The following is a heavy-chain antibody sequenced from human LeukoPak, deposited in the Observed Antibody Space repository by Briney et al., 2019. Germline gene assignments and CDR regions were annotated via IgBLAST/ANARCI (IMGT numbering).Heavy chain of an antibody. CDR1: GFTFSSYW. J-gene: IGHJ3*02. CDR2: INSDGSST. Sequence: GGSLRLSCAASGFTFSSYWMHWVRQAPGKGLVWVSRINSDGSSTSYADSVKGRFTISRDNAKNSLYLQMNSLRAEDMALYYCAKAGVYSSSSNAFDIWGQGTMVTVSS. V-gene: IGHV3-74*01. CDR3: AKAGVYSSSSNAFDI. D-gene: IGHD6-6*01.